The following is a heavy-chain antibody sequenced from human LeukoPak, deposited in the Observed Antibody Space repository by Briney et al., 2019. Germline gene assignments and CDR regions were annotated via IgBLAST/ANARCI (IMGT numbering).Heavy chain of an antibody. J-gene: IGHJ5*02. CDR3: ARGLAVAATSWFDP. CDR1: GYTFTSYG. CDR2: ISAYNGNT. V-gene: IGHV1-18*01. D-gene: IGHD2-15*01. Sequence: ASVKVSCKASGYTFTSYGISWVRQAPGQGLEWMGWISAYNGNTNYAQKLQGRVTMTTDTSTSTAYMELRSPRSDDTAVYYCARGLAVAATSWFDPWGQGTLVTVSS.